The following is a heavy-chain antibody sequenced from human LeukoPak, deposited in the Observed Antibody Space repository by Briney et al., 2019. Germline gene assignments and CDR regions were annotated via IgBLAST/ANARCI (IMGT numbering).Heavy chain of an antibody. D-gene: IGHD1-20*01. J-gene: IGHJ4*02. CDR1: GGTFSSYA. Sequence: ASVKVSCKASGGTFSSYAISWVRQAPGQGLEWMGRIIPILGIANYAQKLQGGVTITADKSTSTAYMELSSLRSEDTAVYYCAGVRIGSITGTQETYYFDYWGQGTLVTVSS. V-gene: IGHV1-69*04. CDR3: AGVRIGSITGTQETYYFDY. CDR2: IIPILGIA.